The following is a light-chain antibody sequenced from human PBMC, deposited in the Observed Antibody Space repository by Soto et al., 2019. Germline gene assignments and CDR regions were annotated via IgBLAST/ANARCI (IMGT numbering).Light chain of an antibody. CDR1: QSVLYSSINKNY. Sequence: DIVMTQSPDSLAVSVGERATINCKSSQSVLYSSINKNYLAWYQQKPGQPPRLLIYWASTRESGVPDRFSGSGSGTDFTLTISSLQAEDVAVYYCQQYYSTPFTFGPGTKVDIK. J-gene: IGKJ3*01. CDR2: WAS. CDR3: QQYYSTPFT. V-gene: IGKV4-1*01.